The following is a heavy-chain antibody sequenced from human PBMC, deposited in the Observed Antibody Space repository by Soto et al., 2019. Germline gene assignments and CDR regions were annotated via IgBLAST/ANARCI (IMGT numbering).Heavy chain of an antibody. CDR2: IYYSGST. V-gene: IGHV4-59*01. CDR3: ARAAADKNSDFDY. D-gene: IGHD6-13*01. J-gene: IGHJ4*02. CDR1: GGSISSYY. Sequence: SETLSLTCTVSGGSISSYYWSWIRQPPGKGLEWIGYIYYSGSTNYNPSLKSRVTISVDTSKNQFSLKLSSVTAADTAVYYCARAAADKNSDFDYWGQGTLFTVSS.